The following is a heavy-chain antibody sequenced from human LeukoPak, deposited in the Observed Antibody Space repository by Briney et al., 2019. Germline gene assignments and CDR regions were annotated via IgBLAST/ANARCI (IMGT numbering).Heavy chain of an antibody. CDR3: ARGIDY. CDR2: IYYSGST. CDR1: GYSFTSGHY. Sequence: SETLSLTCSVSGYSFTSGHYRGWIRQPPGKGLEWIGSIYYSGSTYYNPSLKSRVTISVDTSKNQFSLKLSSVTAADTAVYYCARGIDYWGQGTLVTVSS. J-gene: IGHJ4*02. V-gene: IGHV4-38-2*02.